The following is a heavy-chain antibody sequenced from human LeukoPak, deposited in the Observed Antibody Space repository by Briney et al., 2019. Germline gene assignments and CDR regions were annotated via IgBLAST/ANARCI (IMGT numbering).Heavy chain of an antibody. CDR3: ARVSSSGSVY. Sequence: PGGSLRLSCAASGFTFSSSWMHWVRQAAGKGLVWVSRINNDGSSTGYADSVKGRFTISRDNAKNTLYLQMNSLSAEDTAVYYCARVSSSGSVYWGQGTLVTVSS. D-gene: IGHD6-6*01. CDR2: INNDGSST. V-gene: IGHV3-74*01. CDR1: GFTFSSSW. J-gene: IGHJ4*02.